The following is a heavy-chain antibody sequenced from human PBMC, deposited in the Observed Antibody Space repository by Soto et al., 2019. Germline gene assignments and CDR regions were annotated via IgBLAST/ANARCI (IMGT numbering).Heavy chain of an antibody. CDR1: GGSFSGYY. CDR3: ARGRWLRSSVDY. D-gene: IGHD5-12*01. CDR2: INHSGST. J-gene: IGHJ4*02. V-gene: IGHV4-34*01. Sequence: QVQLQQWGAGLLKPSETLSLTCAVYGGSFSGYYWSWIRQPPGKGLEWIGEINHSGSTNYNPSLKSRXXIXVXMSKNQFSLKLSSVTAADTAVYYCARGRWLRSSVDYWGQGTLVTVSS.